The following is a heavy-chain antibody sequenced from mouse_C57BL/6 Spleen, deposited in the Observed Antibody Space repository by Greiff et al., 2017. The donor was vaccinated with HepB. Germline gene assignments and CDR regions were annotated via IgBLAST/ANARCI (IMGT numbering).Heavy chain of an antibody. D-gene: IGHD2-4*01. J-gene: IGHJ4*01. CDR2: IWRGGST. V-gene: IGHV2-5*01. CDR1: GFSLTSYG. CDR3: AKKRVYDYDGGYYAMDY. Sequence: QVQLQQSGPGLVQPSQSLSITCTVSGFSLTSYGVHWVRQSPGKGLEWLGVIWRGGSTDYNAAFMSRLSITKDNSKSQVFFKMNSLQADDTAIYYCAKKRVYDYDGGYYAMDYWGQGTSVTVSS.